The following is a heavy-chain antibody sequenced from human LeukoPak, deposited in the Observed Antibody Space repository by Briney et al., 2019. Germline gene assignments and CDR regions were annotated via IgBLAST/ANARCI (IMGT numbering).Heavy chain of an antibody. J-gene: IGHJ4*02. V-gene: IGHV3-49*05. D-gene: IGHD3-3*01. CDR2: IRSKAYGGTT. Sequence: KPGRSLRLSCTASGFTFGDYAMSWFRQAPGKGLEWVGFIRSKAYGGTTEYAASVKGRFTISRDDSKSIAYLQMNSLKTEDTAVYYCTRGLIGDDFWSGYYPYYFDYWGQETLVTVSS. CDR3: TRGLIGDDFWSGYYPYYFDY. CDR1: GFTFGDYA.